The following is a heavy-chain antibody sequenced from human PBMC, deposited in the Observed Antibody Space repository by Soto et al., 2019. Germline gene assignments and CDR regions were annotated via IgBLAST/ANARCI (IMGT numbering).Heavy chain of an antibody. J-gene: IGHJ6*02. CDR2: ISSSSTI. CDR1: GFTFSSYS. D-gene: IGHD5-12*01. V-gene: IGHV3-48*04. Sequence: GGSLRLSCAASGFTFSSYSMNWVRQAPGKGLEWVSYISSSSTIYYADSVKGRFTISRDNAKNSLYLQMNSLRAEDTAVYYCARDRDIVATITGYYYGMDVWGQGTTVTVSS. CDR3: ARDRDIVATITGYYYGMDV.